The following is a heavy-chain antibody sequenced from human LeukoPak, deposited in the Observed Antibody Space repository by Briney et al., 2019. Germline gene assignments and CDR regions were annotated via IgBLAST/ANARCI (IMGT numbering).Heavy chain of an antibody. J-gene: IGHJ4*02. D-gene: IGHD2-21*02. CDR3: ARGREGCGGDCLDY. CDR1: GFRFSNYE. Sequence: LGGSLRLSCAASGFRFSNYEMNWVRPAPGRGLEWVSYSPYSGGSVRYAHSVQGRFTTSRDNAKNSLYLQKNNLRAEDTAVYYCARGREGCGGDCLDYWGQGTLVTVSS. CDR2: SPYSGGSV. V-gene: IGHV3-48*03.